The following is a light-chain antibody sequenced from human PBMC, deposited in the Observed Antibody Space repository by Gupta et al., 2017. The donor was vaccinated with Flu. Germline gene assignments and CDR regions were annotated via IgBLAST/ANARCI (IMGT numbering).Light chain of an antibody. Sequence: DGVMTRSAHSLAVSLGERATINCKSGQSLLYSSTNKNYLAWYQQKPGQPPKLLIYWVSSRDSGVPDRFSGSGSGSDFTLTISRLQAEDVAVYYCLQVASTPITFGRGTQLEIK. CDR3: LQVASTPIT. CDR1: QSLLYSSTNKNY. CDR2: WVS. V-gene: IGKV4-1*01. J-gene: IGKJ5*01.